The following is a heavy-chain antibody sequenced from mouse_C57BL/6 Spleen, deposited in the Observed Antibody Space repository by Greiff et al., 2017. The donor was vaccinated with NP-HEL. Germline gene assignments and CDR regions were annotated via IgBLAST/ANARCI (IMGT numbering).Heavy chain of an antibody. J-gene: IGHJ3*01. V-gene: IGHV1-50*01. Sequence: QVQLQQPGAELVKPGASVKLSCKASGYTFTSYWMQWVKQRPGQGLEWIGEIDPSDSYTNYNQKFKGKATLTVDTSSSTAYMQLSSLTSEDSAVYYCARTAQAPWFAYWGQGTLVTVSA. CDR3: ARTAQAPWFAY. CDR2: IDPSDSYT. D-gene: IGHD3-2*02. CDR1: GYTFTSYW.